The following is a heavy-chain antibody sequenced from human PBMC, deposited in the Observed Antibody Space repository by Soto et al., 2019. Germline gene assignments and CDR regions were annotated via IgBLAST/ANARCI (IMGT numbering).Heavy chain of an antibody. V-gene: IGHV1-18*04. CDR1: GYTFTTNG. CDR3: ARDLGYGDYGTDY. D-gene: IGHD4-17*01. Sequence: QVQLVQSGAEVKESGASVKVSCKASGYTFTTNGVTWVRQGPGQGLEWMGWINADSGETRYAQKFQGRVTMTTDTSTSTAYMDLRSLTSDDTAVYYCARDLGYGDYGTDYWGQGTLFTVSS. CDR2: INADSGET. J-gene: IGHJ4*02.